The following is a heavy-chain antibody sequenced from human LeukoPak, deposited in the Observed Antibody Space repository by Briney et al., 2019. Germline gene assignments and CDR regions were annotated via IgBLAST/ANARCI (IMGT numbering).Heavy chain of an antibody. Sequence: GGPLRLSCAASGFTFSTYAMSWVRQAPGKGLDWVSAISGNDGRTYYADSVKGRFTISRDNSKNTLYLQMNSLRAEDTAVYYCQTYYYGSGSSRFDYWGQGTLVTVSS. J-gene: IGHJ4*02. CDR2: ISGNDGRT. CDR1: GFTFSTYA. D-gene: IGHD3-10*01. V-gene: IGHV3-23*01. CDR3: QTYYYGSGSSRFDY.